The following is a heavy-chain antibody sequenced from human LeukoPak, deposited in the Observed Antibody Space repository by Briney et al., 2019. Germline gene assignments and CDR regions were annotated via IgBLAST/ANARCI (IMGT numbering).Heavy chain of an antibody. J-gene: IGHJ4*02. V-gene: IGHV4-59*01. Sequence: SSETLSLTCAVYGGSFSSYYWSWIRQPPGKGLEWIGYIYYSGSTNYNPSLKSRVTISVDTSKNQFSLKLSSVTAADTAVYYCARDPDGLANFDYWGQGTLVTVSS. D-gene: IGHD3/OR15-3a*01. CDR3: ARDPDGLANFDY. CDR1: GGSFSSYY. CDR2: IYYSGST.